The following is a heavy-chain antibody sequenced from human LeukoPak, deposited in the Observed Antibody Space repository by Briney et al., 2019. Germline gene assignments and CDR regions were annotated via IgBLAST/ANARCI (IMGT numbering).Heavy chain of an antibody. Sequence: GGSLRLSCAASGFTFTSYAMIWVRQAPGKVLEWVSAISGSGGSTYYADSVKGRFTISRDNSKNTLFLQMNSLRTEDTAVYYCAKDRGWNGAFDHWGQGTLVTVSS. V-gene: IGHV3-23*01. D-gene: IGHD1-1*01. J-gene: IGHJ4*02. CDR2: ISGSGGST. CDR1: GFTFTSYA. CDR3: AKDRGWNGAFDH.